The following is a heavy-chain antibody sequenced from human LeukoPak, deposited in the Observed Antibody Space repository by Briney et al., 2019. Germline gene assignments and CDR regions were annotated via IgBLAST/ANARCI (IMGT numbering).Heavy chain of an antibody. CDR3: ARRAGAYSHPYDY. CDR2: IGGSGDRT. D-gene: IGHD4/OR15-4a*01. CDR1: GFFFSNYG. Sequence: GGSLRLSCEASGFFFSNYGMNWVRLTPGKGLEWVSGIGGSGDRTYYADSVKGRFTISRDNSKNTMYLQMNSLRAEDTAVYYCARRAGAYSHPYDYWGQGTLVTVSS. J-gene: IGHJ4*02. V-gene: IGHV3-23*01.